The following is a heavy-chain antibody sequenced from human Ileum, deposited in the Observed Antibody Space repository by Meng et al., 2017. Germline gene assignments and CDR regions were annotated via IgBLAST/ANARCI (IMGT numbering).Heavy chain of an antibody. J-gene: IGHJ4*02. Sequence: VPLRESGPRLVKPSGTLSLTCAVSGTWWSWVRQPPGKGLEWIGEIFQSGRTNYNPSLKSRVTISVDKSKNQFSLKLNSVTAADTAVYYCAREWSGSYRHFDYWGQGTLVTVSS. CDR3: AREWSGSYRHFDY. V-gene: IGHV4-4*02. D-gene: IGHD1-26*01. CDR1: GTW. CDR2: IFQSGRT.